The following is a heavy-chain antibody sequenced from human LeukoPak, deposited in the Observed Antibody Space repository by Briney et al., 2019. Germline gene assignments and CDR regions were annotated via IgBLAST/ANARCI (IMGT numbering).Heavy chain of an antibody. V-gene: IGHV3-30*04. D-gene: IGHD3-10*01. CDR1: GFTFSSYA. Sequence: PGGSLRLSCAASGFTFSSYAMHWVRQAPGKGLEWVAVISYDGSNKYYADSVKGRFTISRDNSKNTLYLQMNSLRAEDTAVYYCARSKLRGSGSYSATRTTDAFDIWGQGTMVTVSS. CDR3: ARSKLRGSGSYSATRTTDAFDI. CDR2: ISYDGSNK. J-gene: IGHJ3*02.